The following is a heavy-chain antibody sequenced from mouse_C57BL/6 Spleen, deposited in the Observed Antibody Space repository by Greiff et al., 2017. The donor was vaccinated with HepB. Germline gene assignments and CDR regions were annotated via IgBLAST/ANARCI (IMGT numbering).Heavy chain of an antibody. Sequence: EVQLQQSGAELVRPGASVKLSCTASGFNIKDDYMHWVKQRPEQGLEWIGWIDPENGDTEYASKFQGKATITADTSSNTAYLQLSSLTSEDTAVYYGTTGGNYGSYFDYWGEGTTLTVSS. V-gene: IGHV14-4*01. CDR2: IDPENGDT. CDR3: TTGGNYGSYFDY. J-gene: IGHJ2*01. D-gene: IGHD2-1*01. CDR1: GFNIKDDY.